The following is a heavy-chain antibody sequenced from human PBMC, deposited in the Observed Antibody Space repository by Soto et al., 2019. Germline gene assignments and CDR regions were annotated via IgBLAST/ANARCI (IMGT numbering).Heavy chain of an antibody. CDR2: IYHSGSP. CDR1: GGSVSSGVYY. V-gene: IGHV4-61*08. D-gene: IGHD1-26*01. J-gene: IGHJ4*02. Sequence: SETLSLTCTVSGGSVSSGVYYWSWIRQPPGKGLEWIGYIYHSGSPNYNPSLMSRVTISVDTSKNQFSLKLSSGTAADTAVYYCAREFGSYPYYFGYWGRGTLVAVSS. CDR3: AREFGSYPYYFGY.